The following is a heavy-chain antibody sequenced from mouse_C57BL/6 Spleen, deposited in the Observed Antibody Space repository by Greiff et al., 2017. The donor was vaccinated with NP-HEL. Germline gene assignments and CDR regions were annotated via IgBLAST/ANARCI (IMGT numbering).Heavy chain of an antibody. CDR3: ASGRAYYSNYYAMDY. Sequence: VQLQQPGAELVMPGASVKLSCKASGYTFTSYWMHWVKQRPGQGLEWIGEIDPSDSYTNYNQKFKGKSTLTVDKSSSTAYMQLSSLTSEDSAVYYCASGRAYYSNYYAMDYWGQGTSVTVSS. CDR1: GYTFTSYW. V-gene: IGHV1-69*01. D-gene: IGHD2-5*01. J-gene: IGHJ4*01. CDR2: IDPSDSYT.